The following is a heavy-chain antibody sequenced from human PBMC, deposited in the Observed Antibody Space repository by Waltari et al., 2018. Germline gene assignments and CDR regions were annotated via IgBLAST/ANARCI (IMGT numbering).Heavy chain of an antibody. Sequence: QVQLVQSGAEVKKPGSSVKVSCKASGGTFSSYAISWVRQAPGQGLEWMGRFIPIFGTANYAKKCQGRVTITADKSTSTAYRERSSLRSEDTAVYYCARRPVVVGWGDYFDYWGQGTLVTVSS. CDR1: GGTFSSYA. V-gene: IGHV1-69*08. CDR2: FIPIFGTA. J-gene: IGHJ4*02. D-gene: IGHD2-21*01. CDR3: ARRPVVVGWGDYFDY.